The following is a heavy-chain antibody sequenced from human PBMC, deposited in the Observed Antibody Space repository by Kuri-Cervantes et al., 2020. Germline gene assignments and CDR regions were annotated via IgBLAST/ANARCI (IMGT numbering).Heavy chain of an antibody. CDR2: IYYSGST. CDR3: ATTADSSGYYLNFDY. J-gene: IGHJ4*02. CDR1: GGSISSGDYY. Sequence: SETLSLTCTVSGGSISSGDYYWSWIRQPPGKGLEWIGCIYYSGSTNYNPSLKSRVTMSLDTSKNQLSLKLSSVTAADTAVYYCATTADSSGYYLNFDYWGQGTQVTVSS. D-gene: IGHD3-22*01. V-gene: IGHV4-61*08.